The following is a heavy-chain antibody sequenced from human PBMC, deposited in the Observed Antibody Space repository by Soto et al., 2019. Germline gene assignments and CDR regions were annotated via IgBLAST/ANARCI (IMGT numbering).Heavy chain of an antibody. Sequence: QVQLVESGGGVVQPGRSLRLSCAASGFTFSRYGMHWVRQAPGKGLEWVAVISYDGSTKYYADSVKGRFTISRDNSKNTLYLQMNSLRVEDTAVYFCAKVTEDVKSTIGRGLDYWGQGTLVTVSS. CDR1: GFTFSRYG. CDR3: AKVTEDVKSTIGRGLDY. D-gene: IGHD1-1*01. V-gene: IGHV3-30*18. CDR2: ISYDGSTK. J-gene: IGHJ4*02.